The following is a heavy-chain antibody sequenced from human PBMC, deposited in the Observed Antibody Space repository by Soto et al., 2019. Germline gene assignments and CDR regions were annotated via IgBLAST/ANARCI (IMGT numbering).Heavy chain of an antibody. J-gene: IGHJ4*02. CDR2: ISGSGGST. CDR3: AKAARYCTNGVCTDY. D-gene: IGHD2-8*01. CDR1: GFTFSSYA. V-gene: IGHV3-23*01. Sequence: GESLKISCAASGFTFSSYAMSWVRQAPGKGLEWVSAISGSGGSTYYADSVKGRFTISRDNSKNTLYLQMNSLRAEDTAVYYCAKAARYCTNGVCTDYWGQGTLVTVSS.